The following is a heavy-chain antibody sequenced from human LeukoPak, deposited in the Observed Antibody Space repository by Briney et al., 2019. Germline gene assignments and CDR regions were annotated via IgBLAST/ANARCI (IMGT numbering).Heavy chain of an antibody. V-gene: IGHV4-59*08. J-gene: IGHJ4*02. D-gene: IGHD3-10*01. CDR2: IYYSGST. Sequence: SETLSLTCTVSGGSISSYYWSWIRQPPGKGLEWIGYIYYSGSTNYNPSLKSRVTISVDTSKNQFSLKLSSVTAADTAVYYCARHVVLWSFGELSATYFDYWGQGTLVTVSS. CDR1: GGSISSYY. CDR3: ARHVVLWSFGELSATYFDY.